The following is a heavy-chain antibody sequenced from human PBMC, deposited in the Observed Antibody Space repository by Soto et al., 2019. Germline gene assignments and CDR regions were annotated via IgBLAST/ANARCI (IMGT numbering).Heavy chain of an antibody. CDR3: ARGRSTGYSSSWYYFDY. Sequence: PSETLSLTCTVSGGSISSYYWSWIRQPPGKGLEWIGYIYYSGSTNYNPSLKSRVTISVDTSKNQFSLKLSSVTAADTAVYYCARGRSTGYSSSWYYFDYWGQGTLVTVS. V-gene: IGHV4-59*01. CDR1: GGSISSYY. J-gene: IGHJ4*02. CDR2: IYYSGST. D-gene: IGHD6-13*01.